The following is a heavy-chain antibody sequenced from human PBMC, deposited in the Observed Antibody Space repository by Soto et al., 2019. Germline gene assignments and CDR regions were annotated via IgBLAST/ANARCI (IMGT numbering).Heavy chain of an antibody. J-gene: IGHJ5*02. V-gene: IGHV4-4*02. CDR1: GGSISSSNW. CDR2: IYHSGST. CDR3: AREGKRYSYGFHWSDP. Sequence: SETLSLTCAVSGGSISSSNWWSWVRQPPGKGLEWIGEIYHSGSTNYNPSLKSRVTISVDKSKNQFSLKLSSVTAADTAVYYCAREGKRYSYGFHWSDPWGQGTLVTVSS. D-gene: IGHD5-18*01.